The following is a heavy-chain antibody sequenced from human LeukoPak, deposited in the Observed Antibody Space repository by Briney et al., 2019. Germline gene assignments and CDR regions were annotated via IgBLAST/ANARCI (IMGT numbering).Heavy chain of an antibody. Sequence: GGSLRLSCAASGFTFSSYSMNWVRQAPGKGLEWVSSISSSSSYIYYADSVKGRFTISRDNAKNSLYLQMNSLRAEDTAVYYCARDPPDILTGYYEYYYYYYYMDVWGKGTTVAVSS. CDR1: GFTFSSYS. D-gene: IGHD3-9*01. CDR2: ISSSSSYI. V-gene: IGHV3-21*01. J-gene: IGHJ6*03. CDR3: ARDPPDILTGYYEYYYYYYYMDV.